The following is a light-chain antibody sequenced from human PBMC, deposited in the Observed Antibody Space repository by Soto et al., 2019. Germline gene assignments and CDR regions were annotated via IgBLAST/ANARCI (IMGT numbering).Light chain of an antibody. CDR3: SSYTTSNTRQIV. Sequence: QSVLTQPASVSGSPGQSITISCTGTRSEVGGYNYVSWYQQHPGKAPKFMIYDVSNRPSGVSNRFSGSKSGNTASLTISGLQAEDEADYYCSSYTTSNTRQIVFGTGTKVTVL. J-gene: IGLJ1*01. V-gene: IGLV2-14*01. CDR2: DVS. CDR1: RSEVGGYNY.